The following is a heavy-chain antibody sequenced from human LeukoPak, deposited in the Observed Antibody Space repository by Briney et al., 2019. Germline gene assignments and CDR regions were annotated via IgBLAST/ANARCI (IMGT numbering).Heavy chain of an antibody. V-gene: IGHV3-30*18. CDR3: AKHTTMVRGVPAFDP. D-gene: IGHD3-10*01. CDR1: GFTFSSYG. J-gene: IGHJ5*02. CDR2: ISYDGSNK. Sequence: PGRSLRLSCAASGFTFSSYGMHWVRQAPGKGLEWVAVISYDGSNKYYADSVKGRFTISRDNSKNTLYLQMNSLRAEDTAVYYCAKHTTMVRGVPAFDPWGQGTLVTVSS.